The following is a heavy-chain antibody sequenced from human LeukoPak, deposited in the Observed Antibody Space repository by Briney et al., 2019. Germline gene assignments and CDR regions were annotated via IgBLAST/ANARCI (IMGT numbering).Heavy chain of an antibody. CDR2: INPNSGGT. CDR1: GYTFTGYY. V-gene: IGHV1-2*02. J-gene: IGHJ5*02. Sequence: ASVKVSCKASGYTFTGYYMHWVRQAPGQGLEWMGWINPNSGGTNYAQKFQGRVTMTRDTSISTAYMELSRLRSDDTAVYYCAREGIAAAGISYNWFDPWGQGTLVTVSS. CDR3: AREGIAAAGISYNWFDP. D-gene: IGHD6-13*01.